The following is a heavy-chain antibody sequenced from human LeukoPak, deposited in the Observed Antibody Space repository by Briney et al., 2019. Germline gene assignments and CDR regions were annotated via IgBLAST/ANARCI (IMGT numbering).Heavy chain of an antibody. D-gene: IGHD7-27*01. J-gene: IGHJ6*02. V-gene: IGHV3-53*01. CDR2: IYSGGST. CDR1: GFTVSSNY. CDR3: ATGKLGSYYYYGMDV. Sequence: TGGSLRLSCAASGFTVSSNYMSWVRQAPGKGLEWVSVIYSGGSTYYSDSVKGRFTISRDNSKNTLYLQMNSLRAEDTAVYYCATGKLGSYYYYGMDVWGQGTTVTVSS.